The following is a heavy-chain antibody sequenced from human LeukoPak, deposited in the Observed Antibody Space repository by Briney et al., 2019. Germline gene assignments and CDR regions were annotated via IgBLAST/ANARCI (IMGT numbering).Heavy chain of an antibody. CDR3: ARHRSEYYYDSSGYEFDY. CDR2: IYYSGST. V-gene: IGHV4-39*01. Sequence: SETLSLTCAVSGGSISSSSYYWGWIRQPPGKGLEWIGSIYYSGSTYYNPSLKSRVTISVDTSKNQFSLKLSSVTAADTAVYYCARHRSEYYYDSSGYEFDYWGQGTLVTVSS. D-gene: IGHD3-22*01. J-gene: IGHJ4*02. CDR1: GGSISSSSYY.